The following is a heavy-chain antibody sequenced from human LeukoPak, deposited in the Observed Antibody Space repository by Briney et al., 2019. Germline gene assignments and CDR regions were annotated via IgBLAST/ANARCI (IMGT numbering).Heavy chain of an antibody. D-gene: IGHD6-13*01. CDR2: INHSGST. CDR1: GGSFSGYY. J-gene: IGHJ1*01. CDR3: ARGRYSGSWYDLWEYFQH. V-gene: IGHV4-34*01. Sequence: SETLSLTCAVYGGSFSGYYWSWIRQPPGKGLEWIGEINHSGSTNYNPSLKSRVTISVDTSKNQFSLKLSSVTAADTAVYYCARGRYSGSWYDLWEYFQHWGQGTLVTVSS.